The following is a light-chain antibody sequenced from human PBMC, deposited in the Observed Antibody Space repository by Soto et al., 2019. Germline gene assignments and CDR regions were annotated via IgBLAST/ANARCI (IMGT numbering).Light chain of an antibody. Sequence: DIQMTQSPSSLSASVGDRVTITCRASQSISIYLNWYQQKPGKAPKLLIYAASTLQSGVPSRFSGSGSGTDFTLAISRLQPEDFATYYCQHSYFTPYTFGQGTKLEIK. V-gene: IGKV1-39*01. CDR1: QSISIY. CDR3: QHSYFTPYT. CDR2: AAS. J-gene: IGKJ2*01.